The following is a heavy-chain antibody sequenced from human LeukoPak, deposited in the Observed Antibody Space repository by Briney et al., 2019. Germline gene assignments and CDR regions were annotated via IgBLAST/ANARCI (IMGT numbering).Heavy chain of an antibody. CDR3: ARGVDTSYYYYMDV. D-gene: IGHD5-18*01. J-gene: IGHJ6*03. CDR1: GGSISSHY. V-gene: IGHV4-59*11. CDR2: IYYSGST. Sequence: SETLSLTCTVSGGSISSHYWSWIRQPPGKGLEWIGYIYYSGSTNYNPSLKSRVTISVDTSENQFSLKLSSVTAADTAVYYCARGVDTSYYYYMDVWGKGTTVAVSS.